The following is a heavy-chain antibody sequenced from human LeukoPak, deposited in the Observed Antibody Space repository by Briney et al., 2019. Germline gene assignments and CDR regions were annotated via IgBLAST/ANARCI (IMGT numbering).Heavy chain of an antibody. Sequence: ASVKVSCKASGYTFSSYDINWVRQATGQGLEWMGWMNPNSGDTGFAQKFQGRVTMTRNTSITTAYMELSSLRSEDTAVYYCARTGGSVGYYIDYWGQGTLVTVSS. CDR2: MNPNSGDT. CDR1: GYTFSSYD. CDR3: ARTGGSVGYYIDY. V-gene: IGHV1-8*01. D-gene: IGHD2-8*02. J-gene: IGHJ4*02.